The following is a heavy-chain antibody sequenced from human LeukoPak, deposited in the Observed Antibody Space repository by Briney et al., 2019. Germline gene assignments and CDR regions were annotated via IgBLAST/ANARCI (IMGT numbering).Heavy chain of an antibody. Sequence: GGSLRLSCAASGFTVSSNYMSWVRQAPGKGLEWVSVIYSGGSTYYADSVKGRFTISRDNSKNTLYLQMNSLRAEDTAVYYCAKRARKAAAGGFDYWGQGTLVTVSS. J-gene: IGHJ4*02. CDR2: IYSGGST. V-gene: IGHV3-53*01. CDR3: AKRARKAAAGGFDY. CDR1: GFTVSSNY. D-gene: IGHD6-13*01.